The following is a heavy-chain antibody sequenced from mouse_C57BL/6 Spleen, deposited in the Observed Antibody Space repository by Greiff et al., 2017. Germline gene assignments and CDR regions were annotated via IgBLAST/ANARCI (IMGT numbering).Heavy chain of an antibody. Sequence: EVKLMESGPGMVKPSQSLSLTCTVTGYSITSGYDWHWIRHFPGNKLEWMGYISYSGSTNYNPSLKSRISITHDTSKNHFFLKLNSVTTEDTATYYCARGSYYYGSSSWYFDVWGTGTTVTVSS. CDR1: GYSITSGYD. J-gene: IGHJ1*03. V-gene: IGHV3-1*01. D-gene: IGHD1-1*01. CDR2: ISYSGST. CDR3: ARGSYYYGSSSWYFDV.